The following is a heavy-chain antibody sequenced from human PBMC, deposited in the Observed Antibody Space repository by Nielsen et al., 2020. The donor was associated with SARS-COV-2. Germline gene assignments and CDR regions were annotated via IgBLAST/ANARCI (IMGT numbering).Heavy chain of an antibody. CDR2: ISYDGSNK. J-gene: IGHJ4*02. CDR1: GFTFSSYA. Sequence: GGSLRLSCAASGFTFSSYAMHWVRQAPGKGLEWVAVISYDGSNKYYADSVKGRFTISRDNSKNTLYLQMNSLRAEDTAVYYCAKEGYSSGWCFDYWGQGTLVTVSS. V-gene: IGHV3-30*04. CDR3: AKEGYSSGWCFDY. D-gene: IGHD6-19*01.